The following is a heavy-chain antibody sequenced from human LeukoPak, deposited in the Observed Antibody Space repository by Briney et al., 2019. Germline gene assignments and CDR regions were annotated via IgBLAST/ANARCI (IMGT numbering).Heavy chain of an antibody. V-gene: IGHV3-23*01. CDR2: TFQGGGEI. J-gene: IGHJ5*02. CDR3: ATYRQVMLPFEA. D-gene: IGHD5-18*01. Sequence: GGSLRLSCAASGFTFSDFAMIWVRQPPGKGLEWVSSTFQGGGEIHYADSVRGRFTIARDNSRSTLLLQMNSRRGEEKATNYCATYRQVMLPFEAWGQGTLVTVSS. CDR1: GFTFSDFA.